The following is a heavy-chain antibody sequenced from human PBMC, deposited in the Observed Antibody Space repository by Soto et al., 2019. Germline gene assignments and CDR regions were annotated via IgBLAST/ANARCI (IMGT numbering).Heavy chain of an antibody. D-gene: IGHD6-19*01. CDR1: GFMFEKYD. CDR2: IGTTGHP. Sequence: EVQLVESGGGLMRPGGSLRLSCTASGFMFEKYDMHWVRQRVGKGLEWVAAIGTTGHPYYPGSAKGRFNISRENVKNSLFLQVNDLKAGDTAVYYCARGSSGWYADLDSWGHGTLVTVSA. V-gene: IGHV3-13*05. CDR3: ARGSSGWYADLDS. J-gene: IGHJ5*01.